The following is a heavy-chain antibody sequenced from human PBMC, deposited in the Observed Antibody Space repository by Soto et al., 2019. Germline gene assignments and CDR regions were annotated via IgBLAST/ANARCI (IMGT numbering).Heavy chain of an antibody. CDR1: GFIFKNYA. CDR3: TKSSGGSSSVGMDY. V-gene: IGHV3-30*04. D-gene: IGHD6-6*01. CDR2: ITRDGYNK. Sequence: GGSLRLSCAVSGFIFKNYALNWVRQAPGKGLEWVASITRDGYNKYYADSVKGRFTISRDNSKNTLSLQMTALTVEDSSVYYCTKSSGGSSSVGMDYWGPGTLVTVSS. J-gene: IGHJ4*02.